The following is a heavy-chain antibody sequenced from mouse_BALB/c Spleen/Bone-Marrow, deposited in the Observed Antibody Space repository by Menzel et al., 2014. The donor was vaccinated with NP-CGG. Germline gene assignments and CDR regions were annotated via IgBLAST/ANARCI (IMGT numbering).Heavy chain of an antibody. CDR1: GYTFTDYN. CDR3: ARFRYDWYFDV. J-gene: IGHJ1*01. Sequence: EVKLMESGPELVKPGASVKISCKASGYTFTDYNMHWAKQSHGKSLEWIGYIYPYNGGTGYNQKFKSKATLTVDNSPSTAYMELRSLTSEDSAVYYCARFRYDWYFDVWGAGTTVTVSS. CDR2: IYPYNGGT. D-gene: IGHD2-14*01. V-gene: IGHV1S29*02.